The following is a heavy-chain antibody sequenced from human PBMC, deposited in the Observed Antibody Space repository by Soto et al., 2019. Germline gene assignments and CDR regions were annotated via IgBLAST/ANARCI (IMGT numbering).Heavy chain of an antibody. Sequence: TLSLTCTVSGASFSGYYWNWIRQPPGKGLEWIGYIYYSGSTNYSPSLKSRVSISVDSSKNQFSLKLTSVTAADTAVYYCARQYSNGFDYWGQGTLVTVSS. CDR1: GASFSGYY. V-gene: IGHV4-59*01. D-gene: IGHD6-19*01. CDR3: ARQYSNGFDY. CDR2: IYYSGST. J-gene: IGHJ4*02.